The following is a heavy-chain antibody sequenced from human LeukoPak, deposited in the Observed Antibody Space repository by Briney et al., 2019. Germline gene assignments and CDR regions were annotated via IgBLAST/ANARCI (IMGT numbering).Heavy chain of an antibody. CDR1: GFTLRRYT. CDR3: AREHDSSGFDY. V-gene: IGHV3-30-3*01. D-gene: IGHD3-22*01. J-gene: IGHJ4*02. CDR2: ISYDGSNK. Sequence: GGSLRLSCTASGFTLRRYTLNWVRQAPGKGLEWVAVISYDGSNKYYADSVKGRFTISRDNAKNSLYLQMNSLRAEDTAVYYCAREHDSSGFDYWGQGTLVSVSS.